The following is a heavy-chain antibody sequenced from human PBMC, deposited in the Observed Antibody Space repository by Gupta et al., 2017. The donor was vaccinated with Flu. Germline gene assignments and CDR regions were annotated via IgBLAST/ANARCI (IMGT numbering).Heavy chain of an antibody. CDR3: VKGRGYSYGSRFDY. V-gene: IGHV3-64D*06. CDR2: ISSNGGST. Sequence: EVQLVESGGGLVQHGGSLRLSCSDSGFTFSSYAMHWVRQAPGKGLEYVSAISSNGGSTYYADSVKGRFTISRDNSKNTLYLQMSSLRAEDTAVYYCVKGRGYSYGSRFDYWGQGTLVTVSS. D-gene: IGHD5-18*01. J-gene: IGHJ4*02. CDR1: GFTFSSYA.